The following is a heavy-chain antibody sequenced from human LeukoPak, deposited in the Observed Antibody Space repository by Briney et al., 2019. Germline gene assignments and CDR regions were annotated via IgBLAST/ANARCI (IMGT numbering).Heavy chain of an antibody. Sequence: TASETLSLTCAVYGGSFSGYYWSWIRQPPGKGLEWIGEVNHSGSTNYNPSLKSRVTISVDTSKNQFSLKLSSVTAADTAVYYCARSALIAGADPWGQGTLVTVSS. CDR3: ARSALIAGADP. CDR2: VNHSGST. V-gene: IGHV4-34*01. D-gene: IGHD6-13*01. J-gene: IGHJ5*02. CDR1: GGSFSGYY.